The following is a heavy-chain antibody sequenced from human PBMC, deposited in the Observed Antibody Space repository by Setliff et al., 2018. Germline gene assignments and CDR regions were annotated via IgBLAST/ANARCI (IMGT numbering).Heavy chain of an antibody. CDR1: GASISSGTYY. CDR2: IHYRGTT. V-gene: IGHV4-39*01. D-gene: IGHD1-1*01. CDR3: ARTGTYRYFDY. Sequence: SETLSLTCTVSGASISSGTYYWAWIRQPPGKGLEWIGRIHYRGTTYSNASLASRLTISADTAKNQFSLKMTSVTAADTAVYYCARTGTYRYFDYWGQGTQVTVSS. J-gene: IGHJ4*02.